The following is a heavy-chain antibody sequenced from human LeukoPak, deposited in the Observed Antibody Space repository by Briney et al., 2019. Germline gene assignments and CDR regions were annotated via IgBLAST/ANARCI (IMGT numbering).Heavy chain of an antibody. CDR3: ARRSTVTTFDY. V-gene: IGHV4-59*12. Sequence: SETLSLTCTVSGGSISSYYWSWIXQPPGXGLEWIGEIYHSGSTNYNPSLKSRVTMSVDKSKNQFSLKLNSVTAADTAVYYCARRSTVTTFDYWGQGTLVTVSS. CDR2: IYHSGST. D-gene: IGHD4-17*01. CDR1: GGSISSYY. J-gene: IGHJ4*02.